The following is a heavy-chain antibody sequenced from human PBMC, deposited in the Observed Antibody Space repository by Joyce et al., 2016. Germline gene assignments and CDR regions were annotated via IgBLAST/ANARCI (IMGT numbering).Heavy chain of an antibody. CDR2: LSHSGST. V-gene: IGHV4-30-2*01. CDR3: ARERGTYYYGLDV. CDR1: GGSVNNGGYS. J-gene: IGHJ6*02. Sequence: QLQLQEFGSGLVKPSQTLSLSCSVSGGSVNNGGYSWSWIRQPPGKGLEWIGYLSHSGSTSYNPSLKSRVTISVDRSKNQFSLRLSSVTAADTAVYYCARERGTYYYGLDVWGQGTTVTVSS.